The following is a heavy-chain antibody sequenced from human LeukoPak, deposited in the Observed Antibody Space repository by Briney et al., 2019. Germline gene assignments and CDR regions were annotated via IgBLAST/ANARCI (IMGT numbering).Heavy chain of an antibody. V-gene: IGHV3-7*01. CDR3: AKDEGIAVAGTGGFDY. J-gene: IGHJ4*02. D-gene: IGHD6-19*01. CDR2: IKQDGSEK. Sequence: GRSLRLSCAASGFTFDDYAMHWVRQAPGKGLEWVANIKQDGSEKYYVDSVKGRFTISRDNAKNSLWLQINTLRAEDTAVYYCAKDEGIAVAGTGGFDYWGQGTLVTVSP. CDR1: GFTFDDYA.